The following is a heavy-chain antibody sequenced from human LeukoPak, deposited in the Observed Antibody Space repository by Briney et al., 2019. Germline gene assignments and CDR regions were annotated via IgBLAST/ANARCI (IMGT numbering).Heavy chain of an antibody. J-gene: IGHJ4*02. CDR2: ISGDGTIT. D-gene: IGHD1-26*01. V-gene: IGHV3-74*01. CDR3: ARSGSYLS. Sequence: GGSLRLSCAASRFTFSSYWMHWVRQAPGKGLVWVSRISGDGTITNYADSVRGRFTISRDNAKSTLYLQMNSLGAEDTAVYYCARSGSYLSWGQGTLVTVSS. CDR1: RFTFSSYW.